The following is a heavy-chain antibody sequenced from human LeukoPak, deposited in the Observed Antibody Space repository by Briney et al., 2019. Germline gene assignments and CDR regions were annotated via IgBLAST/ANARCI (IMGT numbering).Heavy chain of an antibody. Sequence: GGSLRLSCAASGFTFSSYGMHWVRQAPGKGLKWVAVIWYDGSNKYYADSVKGRFTISRDNSKNTLYLQMNSLRAEDTAVYYCAKGGYSGYDLPFDYWGQGTLVTVSS. CDR1: GFTFSSYG. J-gene: IGHJ4*02. V-gene: IGHV3-33*06. CDR2: IWYDGSNK. CDR3: AKGGYSGYDLPFDY. D-gene: IGHD5-12*01.